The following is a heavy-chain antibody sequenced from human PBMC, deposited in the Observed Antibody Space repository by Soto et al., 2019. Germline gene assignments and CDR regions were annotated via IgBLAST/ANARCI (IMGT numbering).Heavy chain of an antibody. V-gene: IGHV1-3*01. J-gene: IGHJ5*02. Sequence: ASVKVSCKASGYTLVDYALHWVRQAPGQGLEWVGWMNPKTGNIKSSHKFEDRVSITRDTATSTAYMELSGLRSEDTAVYFCTREAVVAENWFDPWGQGTLVTVSS. CDR1: GYTLVDYA. D-gene: IGHD3-22*01. CDR2: MNPKTGNI. CDR3: TREAVVAENWFDP.